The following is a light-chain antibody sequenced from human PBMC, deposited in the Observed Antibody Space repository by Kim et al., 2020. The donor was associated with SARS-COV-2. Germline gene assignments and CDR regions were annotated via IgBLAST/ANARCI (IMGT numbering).Light chain of an antibody. V-gene: IGKV1-5*03. Sequence: ASVGDTVTITCRASRNVDTYLAWYQQKPGKAPKLLIYQASTLKSGVPSRFSGSGSGTEFTLTTGSPQPDDFATYYCQQYRSYPWTFGQGTKVDIK. CDR2: QAS. CDR3: QQYRSYPWT. CDR1: RNVDTY. J-gene: IGKJ1*01.